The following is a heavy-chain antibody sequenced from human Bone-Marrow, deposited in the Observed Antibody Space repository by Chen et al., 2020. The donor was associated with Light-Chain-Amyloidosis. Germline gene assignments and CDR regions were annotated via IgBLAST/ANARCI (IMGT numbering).Heavy chain of an antibody. CDR2: IIPILGIA. CDR3: AGEVDYDYVWGSPHFDY. CDR1: GGTFSSYA. Sequence: QVQLVQSGAEVKKPGSSVKVSCKASGGTFSSYAISWVRQAPGQGLEWMGRIIPILGIANYAKKFQGRVTVTADKSTSTAYMELSSLRSEDTAVYYCAGEVDYDYVWGSPHFDYWGQGTLVTVSS. D-gene: IGHD3-16*01. V-gene: IGHV1-69*04. J-gene: IGHJ4*02.